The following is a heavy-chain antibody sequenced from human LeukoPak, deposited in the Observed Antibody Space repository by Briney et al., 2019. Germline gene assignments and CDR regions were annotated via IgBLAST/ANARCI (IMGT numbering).Heavy chain of an antibody. D-gene: IGHD3-10*01. V-gene: IGHV3-30*18. CDR2: TSYDGSNT. Sequence: PGRSLRLSCAASGFTFRSYGMHWVRQAPGKGLEWVALTSYDGSNTYYADSVKGRFTISRDNSKNTLYLQMNSLRAEDTAVYYCAKTSGSYYHFDYWGQGTLVTASS. CDR3: AKTSGSYYHFDY. J-gene: IGHJ4*02. CDR1: GFTFRSYG.